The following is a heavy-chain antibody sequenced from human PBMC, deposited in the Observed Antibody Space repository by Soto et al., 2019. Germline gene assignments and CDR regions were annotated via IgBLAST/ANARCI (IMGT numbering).Heavy chain of an antibody. J-gene: IGHJ5*02. V-gene: IGHV4-31*03. CDR2: IYYSGST. D-gene: IGHD4-17*01. CDR3: ARARSDYVSWFDP. Sequence: SETLSLTCTVSGGSISSGGYYWSWIRQHPGKGLEWIGYIYYSGSTYYNPSLKSRVTISVDTSKNQFSLKLSSVTAADTAVYYCARARSDYVSWFDPWGQGTLVTVSS. CDR1: GGSISSGGYY.